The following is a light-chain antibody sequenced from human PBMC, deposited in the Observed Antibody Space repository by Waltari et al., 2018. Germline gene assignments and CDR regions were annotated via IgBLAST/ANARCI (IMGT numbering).Light chain of an antibody. CDR3: AAWDDTLSGPGV. Sequence: QSVLTQPPSASGTPGQRVTISCSGSSSDIGSTYVNWFQQLPGMAPQRLIYNINHRPSGVPFRCSGSKSGTSASLAISWLRTEDEADYCAAWDDTLSGPGVFGGGANLAVL. CDR1: SSDIGSTY. J-gene: IGLJ3*02. V-gene: IGLV1-47*01. CDR2: NIN.